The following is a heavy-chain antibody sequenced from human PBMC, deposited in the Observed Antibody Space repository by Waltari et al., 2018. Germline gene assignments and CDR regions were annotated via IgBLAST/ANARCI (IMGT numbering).Heavy chain of an antibody. D-gene: IGHD3-22*01. CDR3: ARPLYYSDSSGYYPTYYFDS. CDR1: GFTFRSHW. CDR2: ITSVGSVN. V-gene: IGHV3-74*03. J-gene: IGHJ4*02. Sequence: EVQLVESGGGLVQPGGSLRLSCVVSGFTFRSHWMHWVRQVPGKGLVLVAGITSVGSVNTYADAVKGLFTISREKAKSSLYLQMNNLSDEDTAVYYCARPLYYSDSSGYYPTYYFDSWGQGTLVTVSS.